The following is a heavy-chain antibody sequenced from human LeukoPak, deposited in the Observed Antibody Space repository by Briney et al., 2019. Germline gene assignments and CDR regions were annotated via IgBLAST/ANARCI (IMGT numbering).Heavy chain of an antibody. J-gene: IGHJ5*01. V-gene: IGHV3-73*01. D-gene: IGHD1-1*01. CDR3: TTRTTLSGRPLDS. CDR2: IKTKADNYAT. CDR1: GFTFSGSA. Sequence: GGSLRLSCAASGFTFSGSAINWVRQACGKGLEYIGHIKTKADNYATSYIASVKGRFTISRDDSKTMAFLQMNSLKTEDTAMYYCTTRTTLSGRPLDSWGQGTLVTVSS.